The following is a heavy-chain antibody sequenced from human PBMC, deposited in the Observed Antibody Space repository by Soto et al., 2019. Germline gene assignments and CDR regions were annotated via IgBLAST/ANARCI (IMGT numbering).Heavy chain of an antibody. CDR1: GFTFSSYW. D-gene: IGHD1-1*01. CDR3: ARMDPGSSDY. V-gene: IGHV3-74*01. Sequence: EVQLVESGGGLVQPGGSLRLSCAASGFTFSSYWMYWVRQAPGEGLVCVSRINSDGSSTNYADSVKGRFTISRDNAKNTLYLHMHRPIVEATSVYYFARMDPGSSDYWGQGSLVTVSS. CDR2: INSDGSST. J-gene: IGHJ4*02.